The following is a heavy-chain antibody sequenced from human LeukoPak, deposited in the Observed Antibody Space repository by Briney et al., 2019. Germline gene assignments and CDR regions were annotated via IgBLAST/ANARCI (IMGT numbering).Heavy chain of an antibody. D-gene: IGHD1-7*01. V-gene: IGHV3-23*01. Sequence: GGSLRLSCAASGFTFTSYSMSWVRQAPGKGLEWVSGTSDRGDYTYYADPVKGRFTISRDSSKNTLFLQMNSLRAEDTALYFCARKAQYNGHYPLDYWGQGTLVTVSS. CDR2: TSDRGDYT. CDR1: GFTFTSYS. CDR3: ARKAQYNGHYPLDY. J-gene: IGHJ4*02.